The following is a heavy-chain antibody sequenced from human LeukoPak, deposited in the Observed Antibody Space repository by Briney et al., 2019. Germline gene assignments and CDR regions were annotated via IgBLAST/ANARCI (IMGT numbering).Heavy chain of an antibody. V-gene: IGHV3-23*01. D-gene: IGHD3-3*01. J-gene: IGHJ4*02. CDR1: GFTFSSYA. CDR3: AKDGSLLRPILRSRDDY. Sequence: GGSLRLSCAASGFTFSSYAMSWVRQAPGKGLEWVSAISGSGGSTYYADSVKGRFTISRDNSKNTLYLQMNSLRAEDTAVYYCAKDGSLLRPILRSRDDYWGQGTLVTVSS. CDR2: ISGSGGST.